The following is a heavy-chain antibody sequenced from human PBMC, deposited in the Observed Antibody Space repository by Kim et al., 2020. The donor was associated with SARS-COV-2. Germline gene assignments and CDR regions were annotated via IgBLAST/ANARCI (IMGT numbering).Heavy chain of an antibody. Sequence: DSVKGRVTISRDNSKSTLYLQMNSLRAEDTAVYYCAKGSIAVAGTDAFDIWGQGTMVTVSS. D-gene: IGHD6-19*01. J-gene: IGHJ3*02. CDR3: AKGSIAVAGTDAFDI. V-gene: IGHV3-23*01.